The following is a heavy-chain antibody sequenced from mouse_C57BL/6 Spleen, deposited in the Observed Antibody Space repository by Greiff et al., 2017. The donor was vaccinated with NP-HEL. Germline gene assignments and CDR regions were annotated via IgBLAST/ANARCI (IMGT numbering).Heavy chain of an antibody. V-gene: IGHV1-50*01. CDR3: ASGGQY. CDR1: GYTFTSYW. CDR2: IDPSDSYT. J-gene: IGHJ3*01. Sequence: QVQLQQPGAELVKPGASVKLFCKASGYTFTSYWMQWVKQRPGQGLEWIGEIDPSDSYTNYNQKFKGKATLTVDTSSSTAYMQLSSLTSEDSSVYYCASGGQYWGQGTLVTVSA.